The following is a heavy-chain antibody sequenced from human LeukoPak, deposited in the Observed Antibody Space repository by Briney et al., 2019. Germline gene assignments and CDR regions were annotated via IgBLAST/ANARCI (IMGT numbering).Heavy chain of an antibody. Sequence: ASVKVSCKASGYTFTSYDINWVRQATGQGLEWMGWMNPNSGNTGYAQKFQGRVTITRNTSISTAYMELSSLRSEDTAVYYCATFGVDRYYYYYMDVWGKGTTVTVSS. CDR2: MNPNSGNT. J-gene: IGHJ6*03. D-gene: IGHD3-3*01. CDR3: ATFGVDRYYYYYMDV. CDR1: GYTFTSYD. V-gene: IGHV1-8*03.